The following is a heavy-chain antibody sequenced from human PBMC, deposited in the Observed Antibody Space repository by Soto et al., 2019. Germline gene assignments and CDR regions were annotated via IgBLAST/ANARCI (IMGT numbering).Heavy chain of an antibody. Sequence: EVQLLESGGGLVQPGGSLRLSCAVSGFTFRSSAMSWVRQAPGKGLVWVSEISYDSGITYYADSVKGRFTISRDSSKKTMYLEMSRLRADDTAIYYCTKISHNSIGDYVFEYLSDAFDDWGQGTMVTVSS. CDR1: GFTFRSSA. CDR2: ISYDSGIT. J-gene: IGHJ3*01. V-gene: IGHV3-23*01. D-gene: IGHD2-21*01. CDR3: TKISHNSIGDYVFEYLSDAFDD.